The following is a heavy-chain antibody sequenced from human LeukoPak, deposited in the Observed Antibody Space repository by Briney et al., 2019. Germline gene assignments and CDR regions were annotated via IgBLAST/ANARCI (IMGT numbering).Heavy chain of an antibody. CDR2: ISSSSSSYI. D-gene: IGHD6-13*01. J-gene: IGHJ4*02. CDR3: ARDGSSSWYHHTQYYFDY. V-gene: IGHV3-21*01. Sequence: GRSLRLSCAASGFPLSSYAMSWVRQGPGKGLEWVSSISSSSSSYIYYADSVKGRFTISRDNAKNSLYLQMNSLRAEDTAVYYCARDGSSSWYHHTQYYFDYWGQGTLVTVSS. CDR1: GFPLSSYA.